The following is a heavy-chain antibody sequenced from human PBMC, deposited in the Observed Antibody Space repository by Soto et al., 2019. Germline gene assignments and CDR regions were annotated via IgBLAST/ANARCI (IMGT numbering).Heavy chain of an antibody. V-gene: IGHV3-7*01. CDR1: GFTFSSYW. J-gene: IGHJ3*01. D-gene: IGHD2-8*02. CDR3: ARDPYLDWYGAFDV. Sequence: PGGSLRLSCAASGFTFSSYWMTWVRRAPGKGLEWVANIKQDGSEKQYAGSVKGRFTISRDNAQNLLFLQLNNLRAEDTAVYYCARDPYLDWYGAFDVWGQGTMVTVSS. CDR2: IKQDGSEK.